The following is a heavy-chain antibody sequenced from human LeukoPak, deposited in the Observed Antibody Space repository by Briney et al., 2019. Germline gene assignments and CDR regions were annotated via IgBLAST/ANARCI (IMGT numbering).Heavy chain of an antibody. J-gene: IGHJ5*02. D-gene: IGHD4-17*01. CDR1: GFTFSRYG. Sequence: PGGSLRLSCAASGFTFSRYGMHWVRQAPGKGLEWVAVISYDGSNKYYADSVKGRFTISRDNSKNTLYLQMNSLRAEDTAVYYCAKGDHDYGDLNWFDPWGQGTLVTVSS. CDR2: ISYDGSNK. CDR3: AKGDHDYGDLNWFDP. V-gene: IGHV3-30*18.